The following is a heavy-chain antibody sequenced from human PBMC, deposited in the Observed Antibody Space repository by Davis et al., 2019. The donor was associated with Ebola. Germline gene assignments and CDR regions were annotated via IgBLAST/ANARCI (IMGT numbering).Heavy chain of an antibody. D-gene: IGHD5-12*01. CDR2: ICYDGSRK. CDR1: GFNFRSYG. V-gene: IGHV3-33*01. CDR3: ARYKSAYERADLDS. J-gene: IGHJ4*02. Sequence: GESLKISCAASGFNFRSYGMHWVRQAPVQGLEWVAVICYDGSRKYYGDSVKGRFTISRDNSNNLLYLQMNSLRVEDTAVYYCARYKSAYERADLDSWGQGTLVTVSS.